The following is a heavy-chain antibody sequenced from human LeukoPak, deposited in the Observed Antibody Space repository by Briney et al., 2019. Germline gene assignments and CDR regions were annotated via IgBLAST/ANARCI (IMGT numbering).Heavy chain of an antibody. CDR1: GGSFSGYY. V-gene: IGHV4-34*01. D-gene: IGHD2-21*01. Sequence: KPSETLSLTCAVYGGSFSGYYWSWIRQPPGKGLEWIGEINHSGSTNYNPSLKSRVTISVDTSKNQFSLKLSSVTAADTAVYYCARFCGVAYCGGDCCSCDAFDIWGQGTMVTVSS. J-gene: IGHJ3*02. CDR3: ARFCGVAYCGGDCCSCDAFDI. CDR2: INHSGST.